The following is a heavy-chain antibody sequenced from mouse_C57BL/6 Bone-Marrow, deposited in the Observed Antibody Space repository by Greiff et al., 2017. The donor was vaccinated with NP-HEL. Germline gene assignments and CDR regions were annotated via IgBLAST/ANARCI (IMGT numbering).Heavy chain of an antibody. CDR1: GFTFSNYW. Sequence: EVHLVESGGGLVQPGGSMKLSCVASGFTFSNYWMNWVRQSPEKGLEWVAQIRLKSDNYATHYAESVKGRFTISRDDSKSSVYLQMNNLRAEDTGIYYCTVATMITTGYFDVWGTGTTVTVSS. D-gene: IGHD2-4*01. CDR2: IRLKSDNYAT. J-gene: IGHJ1*03. CDR3: TVATMITTGYFDV. V-gene: IGHV6-3*01.